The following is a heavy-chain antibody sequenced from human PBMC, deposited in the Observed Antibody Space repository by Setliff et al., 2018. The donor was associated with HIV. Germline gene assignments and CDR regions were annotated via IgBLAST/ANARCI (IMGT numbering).Heavy chain of an antibody. Sequence: ASVKVSCKASGYTFTNYDINWVRQATGQGLEWMGWLNPRSGATGYTQEFQGRVTMTRDTSISTAYMELSSLRSEDTAIYYCARGPPIVVVPAALLTFDYWGQGTLVTVSS. CDR2: LNPRSGAT. D-gene: IGHD2-2*01. CDR1: GYTFTNYD. V-gene: IGHV1-8*02. J-gene: IGHJ4*02. CDR3: ARGPPIVVVPAALLTFDY.